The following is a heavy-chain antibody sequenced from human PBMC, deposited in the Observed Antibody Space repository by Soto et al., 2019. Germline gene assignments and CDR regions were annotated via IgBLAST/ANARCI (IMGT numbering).Heavy chain of an antibody. Sequence: EVQLVQSGAEVKKPGESLRISCKGSGYSFTSYWISWVRQMPGKGLEWMGRIDPSDSYTNYSPSFQGHVTISADKSISTAYLQWSSLKASDTAMYDCARHYGDYVDYYYGMDVWGRGSTVTVSS. V-gene: IGHV5-10-1*01. CDR1: GYSFTSYW. J-gene: IGHJ6*02. CDR3: ARHYGDYVDYYYGMDV. D-gene: IGHD4-17*01. CDR2: IDPSDSYT.